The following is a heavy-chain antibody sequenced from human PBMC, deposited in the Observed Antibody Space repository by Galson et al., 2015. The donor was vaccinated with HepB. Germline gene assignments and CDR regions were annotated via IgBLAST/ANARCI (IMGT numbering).Heavy chain of an antibody. Sequence: SVKVSCKASGYTFTSYAMHWVRQAPGQRLEWMGWINAGNGNTKYSQKFQGRVTITRDTSASTAYMELSSLRSEDTAVYYCARWGIAVAGTYLDYWGQGTLVTVSS. CDR2: INAGNGNT. CDR1: GYTFTSYA. J-gene: IGHJ4*02. V-gene: IGHV1-3*01. D-gene: IGHD6-19*01. CDR3: ARWGIAVAGTYLDY.